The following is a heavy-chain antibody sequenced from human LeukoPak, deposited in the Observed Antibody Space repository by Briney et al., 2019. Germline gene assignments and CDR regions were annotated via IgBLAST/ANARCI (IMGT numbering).Heavy chain of an antibody. J-gene: IGHJ4*02. D-gene: IGHD3-16*01. V-gene: IGHV3-23*01. CDR2: ISGSGGST. CDR1: GYTYSSYA. Sequence: GGSLRLSCAASGYTYSSYAMSWVRQAPGKGLEWVSAISGSGGSTYYADSVKGRFTTSRDNSKNTLYLQMNSLRAEDTTVYYCAKESFMITFGGVNLDYWGQGTLVTVSS. CDR3: AKESFMITFGGVNLDY.